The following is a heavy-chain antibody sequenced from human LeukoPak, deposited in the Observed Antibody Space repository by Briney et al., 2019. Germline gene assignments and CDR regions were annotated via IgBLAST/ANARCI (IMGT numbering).Heavy chain of an antibody. CDR3: ARSYYYDSSGATGWFDP. D-gene: IGHD3-22*01. J-gene: IGHJ5*02. V-gene: IGHV4-34*01. CDR1: GGSISSYY. CDR2: INHSGST. Sequence: SETLSLTCTVSGGSISSYYWSWIRQPPGKGLEWIGEINHSGSTNYNPSLKSRVTISVDTSKNQFSLKLSSVTAADTAVYYCARSYYYDSSGATGWFDPWGQGTLVTVSS.